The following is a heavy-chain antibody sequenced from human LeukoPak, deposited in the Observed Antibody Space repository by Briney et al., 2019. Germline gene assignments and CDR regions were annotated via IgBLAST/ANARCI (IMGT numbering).Heavy chain of an antibody. Sequence: VGSLRLSCAASRFTFEHVGMSWVRQVPGKGLEWVSGINWDGVSIGYADSVKGRFTISRDNARNSLYLQMNSLRAEDTAVYYCARVPKGVVVTAYYFDYWGQGTLVTVSS. CDR2: INWDGVSI. CDR3: ARVPKGVVVTAYYFDY. J-gene: IGHJ4*02. CDR1: RFTFEHVG. D-gene: IGHD2-21*02. V-gene: IGHV3-20*04.